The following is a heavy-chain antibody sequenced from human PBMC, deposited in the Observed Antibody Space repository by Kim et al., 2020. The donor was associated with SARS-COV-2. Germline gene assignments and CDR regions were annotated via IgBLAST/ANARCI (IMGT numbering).Heavy chain of an antibody. V-gene: IGHV3-9*01. CDR3: VKDISAMAGAGLKYYGMDV. CDR1: GFSIGRYA. Sequence: GGSLRLSCTASGFSIGRYAMHWVRQAPGKGLEWVSVISWDSNAIDYADSVKSRYTVSRDNAKKSLNLQMNSLRAEDTALYYCVKDISAMAGAGLKYYGMDVWGKRTTGSIS. CDR2: ISWDSNAI. D-gene: IGHD6-13*01. J-gene: IGHJ6*04.